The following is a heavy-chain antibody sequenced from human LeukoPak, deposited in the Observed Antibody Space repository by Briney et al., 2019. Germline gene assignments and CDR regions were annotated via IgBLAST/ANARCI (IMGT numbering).Heavy chain of an antibody. Sequence: GGSLRLSCAASGFTFNRCGMHWVRQAPGKPLEWVAVIIYDGSRQYYTDSVKGRFTISRDNSKNTLFLQMNSLRAEDTAVYYCVKSSGTNDYGMDVWGQGTTVTVPS. CDR1: GFTFNRCG. J-gene: IGHJ6*02. CDR3: VKSSGTNDYGMDV. CDR2: IIYDGSRQ. V-gene: IGHV3-30*18. D-gene: IGHD3-10*01.